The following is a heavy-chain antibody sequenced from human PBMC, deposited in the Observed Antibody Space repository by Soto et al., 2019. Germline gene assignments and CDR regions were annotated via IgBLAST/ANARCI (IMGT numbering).Heavy chain of an antibody. D-gene: IGHD6-19*01. V-gene: IGHV3-74*01. Sequence: GGSLRLSCAASAFTFKNHWMHWVRQVPGKGPVWVSRINGDGSFTSYADAVKGRFTISRDNARNSLSLQMNGLRVEDTAMYYCGRSISGWSRFDYWGQGILVTVSS. J-gene: IGHJ4*02. CDR2: INGDGSFT. CDR1: AFTFKNHW. CDR3: GRSISGWSRFDY.